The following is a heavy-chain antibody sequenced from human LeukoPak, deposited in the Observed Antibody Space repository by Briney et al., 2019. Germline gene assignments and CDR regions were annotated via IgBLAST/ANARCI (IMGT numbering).Heavy chain of an antibody. V-gene: IGHV3-11*01. CDR1: EFTFSDYY. CDR3: ARDLGGSTDY. D-gene: IGHD3-10*01. Sequence: PGGSLRLSCAASEFTFSDYYMTWIRQAPGKGLEWLSYISSSGNSIFYADSVKGRFTISRDNSKNTLYLQMNSLRAEDTAVYYCARDLGGSTDYWGQGTLVTVSS. J-gene: IGHJ4*02. CDR2: ISSSGNSI.